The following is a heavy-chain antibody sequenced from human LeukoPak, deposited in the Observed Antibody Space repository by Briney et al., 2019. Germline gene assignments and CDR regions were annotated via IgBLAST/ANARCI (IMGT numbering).Heavy chain of an antibody. CDR1: GGSISSYY. CDR2: IYTSGST. CDR3: ARLGVTTSYYYYYYMDV. D-gene: IGHD4-11*01. Sequence: PSETLSLTCTVSGGSISSYYWSWIRQPPGKGLEWIGYIYTSGSTNYNPSLKSRVTISVDTSKNQFSLKLSSVTAADTAVYYCARLGVTTSYYYYYYMDVWGKGTTVTVPS. J-gene: IGHJ6*03. V-gene: IGHV4-4*09.